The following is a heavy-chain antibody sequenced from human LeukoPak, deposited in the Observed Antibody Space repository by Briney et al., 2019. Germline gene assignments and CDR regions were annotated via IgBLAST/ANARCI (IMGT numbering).Heavy chain of an antibody. CDR3: ARAQHRGWGFDN. D-gene: IGHD1-26*01. V-gene: IGHV3-30*03. CDR2: ISYDGSNK. CDR1: GFTFSSYG. J-gene: IGHJ4*02. Sequence: GGSLRLSCAASGFTFSSYGMHWVRQAPGKGLEWVAVISYDGSNKYYADSVKGRFTISRDNSKNTLYLQMNSLRAEDTAVYYCARAQHRGWGFDNWGQGTLVTVSS.